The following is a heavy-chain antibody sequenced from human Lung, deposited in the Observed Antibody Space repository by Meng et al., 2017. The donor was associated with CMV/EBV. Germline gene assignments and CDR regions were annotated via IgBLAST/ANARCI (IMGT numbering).Heavy chain of an antibody. J-gene: IGHJ5*02. D-gene: IGHD3-10*01. Sequence: QVQLQQWGAGLLKPSETLSLTGAFYGGSFSGYYWSWIRQPPGKGLEWIGEINHSGSTNYNPSLKSRVTISVDTSKNQFSLKLSSVTAADTAVYYCARERGAGSTQRGWFDPWGQGPLVTVSS. CDR1: GGSFSGYY. CDR2: INHSGST. CDR3: ARERGAGSTQRGWFDP. V-gene: IGHV4-34*01.